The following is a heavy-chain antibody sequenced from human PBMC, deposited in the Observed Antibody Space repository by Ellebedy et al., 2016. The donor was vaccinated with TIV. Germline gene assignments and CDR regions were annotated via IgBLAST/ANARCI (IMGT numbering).Heavy chain of an antibody. CDR1: GGSISSYY. J-gene: IGHJ4*02. CDR2: IYYSGST. Sequence: MPVGSLRLSCTVSGGSISSYYWSWIRQPPGKGLEWIGYIYYSGSTNYNPSLKSRVTISVDTSKNQFSLKLSSVTAADTAVYYCARGFGCGGDCYPGYFDYWGQGTLVTVSS. CDR3: ARGFGCGGDCYPGYFDY. D-gene: IGHD2-21*02. V-gene: IGHV4-59*01.